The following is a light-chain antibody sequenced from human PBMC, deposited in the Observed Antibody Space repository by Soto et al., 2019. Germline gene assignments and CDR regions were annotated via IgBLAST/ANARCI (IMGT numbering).Light chain of an antibody. CDR2: GAS. CDR3: QQYNNWSPIT. CDR1: QSVSSN. Sequence: EIVMTQSPATLSVSPGERATLSCRASQSVSSNLAWYQQKPGQAPRLLIYGASTRATGIPARFSGSGSGTEFTLTVSSLQCEDVAVDYCQQYNNWSPITFGQGTRLEIK. V-gene: IGKV3-15*01. J-gene: IGKJ5*01.